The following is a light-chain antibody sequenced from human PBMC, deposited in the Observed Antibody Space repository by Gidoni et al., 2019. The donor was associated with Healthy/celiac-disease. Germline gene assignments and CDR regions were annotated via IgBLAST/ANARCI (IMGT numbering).Light chain of an antibody. CDR2: STS. J-gene: IGLJ3*02. CDR3: LLYYGGAQSWV. Sequence: QTVVTQEPSLTVSPGGTVTLTCASSTGAVTSGYYPNWFQQKPGQAPRALIYSTSNKNSWTPARFSGSLLGGKAALTLSGVQPEDEAEYYCLLYYGGAQSWVFGGGTKLTVL. V-gene: IGLV7-43*01. CDR1: TGAVTSGYY.